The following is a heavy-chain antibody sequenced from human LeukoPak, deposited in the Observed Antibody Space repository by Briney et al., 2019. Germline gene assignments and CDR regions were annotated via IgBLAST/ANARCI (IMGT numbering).Heavy chain of an antibody. Sequence: PGGSLRLSCAASGFTFTRYSMSWVRQAPGKGLEWVSGINDRGGSTYYADSVKGRFSISRDNSKDTLYLQMNSVRAEDTALYYCAKGRDTSGYYWFDPWGQGTLVTVSA. CDR2: INDRGGST. CDR3: AKGRDTSGYYWFDP. J-gene: IGHJ5*02. V-gene: IGHV3-23*01. CDR1: GFTFTRYS. D-gene: IGHD3-22*01.